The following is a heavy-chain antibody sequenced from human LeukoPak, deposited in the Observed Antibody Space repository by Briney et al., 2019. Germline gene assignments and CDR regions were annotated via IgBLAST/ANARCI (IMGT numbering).Heavy chain of an antibody. V-gene: IGHV3-48*01. Sequence: GGSLRLSCAASGFIFRTYSMNWVRQAPGKGLEWISYISSSSSIIYYADSVKGRFTISRENAKNSLYLQMNSLRAEDTAVYYCARASWGSTPLFDYWGQGTLVTVSS. D-gene: IGHD7-27*01. CDR1: GFIFRTYS. J-gene: IGHJ4*02. CDR2: ISSSSSII. CDR3: ARASWGSTPLFDY.